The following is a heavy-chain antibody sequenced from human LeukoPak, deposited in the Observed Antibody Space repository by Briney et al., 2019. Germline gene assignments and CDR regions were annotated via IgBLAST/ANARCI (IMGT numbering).Heavy chain of an antibody. V-gene: IGHV3-48*02. CDR1: GFAFSSYT. CDR2: ISSSSSAI. Sequence: GGSLRLSCVASGFAFSSYTMNWVRQAPGKGLEWVSYISSSSSAIYYADSVEGRFTISRDNARSSLYLQMNSLRDEDTAVYYCARAQSPRYCDGNSCSPGYFQNWGQGTLVTVSS. CDR3: ARAQSPRYCDGNSCSPGYFQN. D-gene: IGHD2-15*01. J-gene: IGHJ1*01.